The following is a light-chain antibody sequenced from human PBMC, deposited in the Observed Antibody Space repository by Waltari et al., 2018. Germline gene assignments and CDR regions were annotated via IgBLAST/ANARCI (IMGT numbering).Light chain of an antibody. CDR3: SSYAHNNHFV. Sequence: QSVLTQPPSATGSPGQSVTISCTGTNSDVGAYNYVYWYQKHPGKLPKLLIYEVTKRPSGVPDRFSGSKSGNTASLTVSGLQADDEADYYCSSYAHNNHFVFGTGTKVTVL. CDR1: NSDVGAYNY. V-gene: IGLV2-8*01. J-gene: IGLJ1*01. CDR2: EVT.